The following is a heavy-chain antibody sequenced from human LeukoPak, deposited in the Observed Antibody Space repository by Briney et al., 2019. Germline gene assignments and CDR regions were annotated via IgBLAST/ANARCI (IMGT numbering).Heavy chain of an antibody. CDR3: ARDRGIYYYGSGSLDY. CDR2: IKQDGSEK. CDR1: GFTFSSYW. J-gene: IGHJ4*02. V-gene: IGHV3-7*01. D-gene: IGHD3-10*01. Sequence: GGSLRLSCAASGFTFSSYWMSWVRQAPGKGLEWVANIKQDGSEKYYVDSVKGRFTISRDNAKNLLYLQMNSLRAEDTAVYYCARDRGIYYYGSGSLDYWGQGTLVTVSS.